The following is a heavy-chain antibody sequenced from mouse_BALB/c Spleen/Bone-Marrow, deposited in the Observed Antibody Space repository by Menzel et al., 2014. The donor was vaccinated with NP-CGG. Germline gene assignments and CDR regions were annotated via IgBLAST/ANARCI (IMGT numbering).Heavy chain of an antibody. CDR2: IWAGGST. CDR3: ARVGDSDYAMDY. Sequence: VQLQQSGPGLVAPSQSLSTTCTVSGFSLTHYGLHWVRRPPGKGLEWLGVIWAGGSTNYISALMSRLSISNDNSKSQVFLKIHSLQTDDTAMYFCARVGDSDYAMDYWGQGSSVTVSS. CDR1: GFSLTHYG. D-gene: IGHD2-13*01. J-gene: IGHJ4*01. V-gene: IGHV2-9*02.